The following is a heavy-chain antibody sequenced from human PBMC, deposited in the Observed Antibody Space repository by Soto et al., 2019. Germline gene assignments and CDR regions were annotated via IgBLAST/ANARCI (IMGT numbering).Heavy chain of an antibody. V-gene: IGHV3-21*01. CDR1: GFTFSSYS. CDR3: ARGARDIVLVPAALIRRLRYYYYGMDV. CDR2: ISSSSSYI. D-gene: IGHD2-2*01. J-gene: IGHJ6*02. Sequence: EVQLVESGGGLVKPGGSLRLSCAASGFTFSSYSMNWVRQAPGKGLEWVSSISSSSSYIYYAGSVKGRFTISRDNAKNALYLQMNSLRAEDTAVYYCARGARDIVLVPAALIRRLRYYYYGMDVWGQGTTVTVSS.